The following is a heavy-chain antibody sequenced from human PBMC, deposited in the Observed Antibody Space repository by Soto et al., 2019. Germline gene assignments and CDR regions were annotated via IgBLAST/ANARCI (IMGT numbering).Heavy chain of an antibody. J-gene: IGHJ5*02. CDR2: ISSSSSTI. D-gene: IGHD2-2*01. Sequence: GGSLRLSCAASGFTFSSYSMNWVRQAPGKGLEWVSYISSSSSTIYYADSVKGRFTISRDNAKNSLYLQMNSLRAEDTAVYYCARDCGEAVPAAKGVWFDPWGQGTLVTVSS. CDR3: ARDCGEAVPAAKGVWFDP. CDR1: GFTFSSYS. V-gene: IGHV3-48*01.